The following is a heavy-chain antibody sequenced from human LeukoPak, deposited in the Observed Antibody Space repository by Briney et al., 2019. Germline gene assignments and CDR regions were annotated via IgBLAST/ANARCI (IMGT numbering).Heavy chain of an antibody. D-gene: IGHD2-2*01. CDR3: ARDTRGTIGGFDY. CDR2: ISYDGSNK. J-gene: IGHJ4*02. CDR1: GFIFSHYS. Sequence: GGSLRLSCAASGFIFSHYSMHWVRQAPGKGLEWVAIISYDGSNKYYADSVKGRFTISRDNSKNTLYLQMNSLRAEDTAVYYCARDTRGTIGGFDYWGQGTLVTVSS. V-gene: IGHV3-30*14.